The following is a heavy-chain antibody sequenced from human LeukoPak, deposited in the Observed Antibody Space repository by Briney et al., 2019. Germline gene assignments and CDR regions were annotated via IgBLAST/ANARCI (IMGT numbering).Heavy chain of an antibody. D-gene: IGHD3-22*01. V-gene: IGHV5-51*01. CDR1: GYSFTSYW. CDR2: IYPGDSDT. J-gene: IGHJ6*03. CDR3: ARPNYYDSSGSAMDV. Sequence: GESLKISRKGSGYSFTSYWIGWVRQMPGKGLEWMRIIYPGDSDTRYSPTFQGQVTISADKSISTAYLQWSSLKASDTAMYYCARPNYYDSSGSAMDVWGKGTTVTVSS.